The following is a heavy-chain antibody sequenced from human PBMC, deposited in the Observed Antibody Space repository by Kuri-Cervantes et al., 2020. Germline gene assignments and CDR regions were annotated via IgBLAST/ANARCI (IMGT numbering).Heavy chain of an antibody. D-gene: IGHD3-3*01. J-gene: IGHJ6*02. Sequence: PETLSLTCAVYGRSFSGYYWSWIRQPPGKGLEWIGEINHSGSTNYNPSLKSRVTISVDRSKNQFSLTLSSVTAADTAVYYCAGRHYDFWSGAEYYYGMDVWGQGTTVTVSS. CDR2: INHSGST. V-gene: IGHV4-34*01. CDR1: GRSFSGYY. CDR3: AGRHYDFWSGAEYYYGMDV.